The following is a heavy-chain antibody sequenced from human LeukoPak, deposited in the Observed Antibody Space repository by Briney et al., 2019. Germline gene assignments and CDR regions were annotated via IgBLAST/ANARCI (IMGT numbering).Heavy chain of an antibody. Sequence: SETLSLTCAVSGYPISSGYYWGWIRPPPGKGLEWIGIIYHSGSTYYNPSLKSRVTISVDTSKNQFSLKLSSVTAADTAVYYCARARDIFVDLFDYWGQGTLVTVSS. D-gene: IGHD3-9*01. V-gene: IGHV4-38-2*01. CDR1: GYPISSGYY. CDR2: IYHSGST. CDR3: ARARDIFVDLFDY. J-gene: IGHJ4*02.